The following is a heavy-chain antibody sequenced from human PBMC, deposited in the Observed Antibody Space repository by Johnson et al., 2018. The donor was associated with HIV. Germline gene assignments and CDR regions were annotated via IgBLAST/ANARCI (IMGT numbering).Heavy chain of an antibody. J-gene: IGHJ3*02. V-gene: IGHV3-7*01. CDR3: ARGSSSKRAIRDAFDI. CDR2: IKQHGSEK. Sequence: VQLVESGGGLVQPGGSLRLSCAASGFTFSSYWMTWVRQAPGKGLEWVANIKQHGSEKYYVDSVKGRFTISRDNSKNTLYLQMNRLRAEDTAVYYCARGSSSKRAIRDAFDIWGQGTMVTVSS. CDR1: GFTFSSYW. D-gene: IGHD6-13*01.